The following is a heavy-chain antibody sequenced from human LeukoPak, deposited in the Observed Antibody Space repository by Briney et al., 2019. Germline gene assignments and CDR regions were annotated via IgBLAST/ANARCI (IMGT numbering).Heavy chain of an antibody. D-gene: IGHD6-13*01. CDR2: IYYSGNT. J-gene: IGHJ4*02. CDR3: ARHVRQQLPPKAFDY. V-gene: IGHV4-39*01. CDR1: GCCISSGIYY. Sequence: PSDTLALTCTVSGCCISSGIYYWGWISQPQGKGLKWIGSIYYSGNTYYNQSLKSRVPISIDPSKNQLPLKLNSVTAADTAVYYCARHVRQQLPPKAFDYWGQGTLVSVSS.